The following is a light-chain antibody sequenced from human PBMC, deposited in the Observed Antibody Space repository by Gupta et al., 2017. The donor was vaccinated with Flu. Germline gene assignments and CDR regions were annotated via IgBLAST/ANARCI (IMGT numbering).Light chain of an antibody. J-gene: IGLJ3*02. CDR1: SSDIGGYDF. Sequence: QSALTQPASVSGSPGPSITISCTGTSSDIGGYDFVSWYPQHPGKAPKLLIYDVTNRPSGVSNRFSGSKSGNTASLTISGLQAEDEADYYCSSFTTSSTLGVFGRGTTLTVL. CDR2: DVT. V-gene: IGLV2-14*01. CDR3: SSFTTSSTLGV.